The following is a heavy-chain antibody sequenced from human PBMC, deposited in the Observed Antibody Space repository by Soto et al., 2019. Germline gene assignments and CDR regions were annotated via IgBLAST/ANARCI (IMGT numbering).Heavy chain of an antibody. CDR2: ISGSGGST. CDR1: GFTFSSYA. CDR3: AKDLEGAYCGGDCDSSYYYYYYGMDV. D-gene: IGHD2-21*02. V-gene: IGHV3-23*01. Sequence: GGSLRLSCAASGFTFSSYAMSWVRQAPGKGLEWVSAISGSGGSTYYADSVKGRSTISRDNSKNTLYLQTNSLRAEDTAVYYCAKDLEGAYCGGDCDSSYYYYYYGMDVWGQGTTVTVSS. J-gene: IGHJ6*02.